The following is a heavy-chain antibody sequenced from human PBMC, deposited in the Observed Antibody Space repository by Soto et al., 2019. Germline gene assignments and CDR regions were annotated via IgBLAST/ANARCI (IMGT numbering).Heavy chain of an antibody. V-gene: IGHV5-51*01. CDR2: IYPGDSDT. Sequence: PGESLKISCKGSGYSFTSYWIGWVRQMPGKGLEWMGIIYPGDSDTRYSPSFQGQVTISADKSISTAYLQWSSLKASDTAMYYCATTQSLSPYYYYGMDVWGQGTTVTVSS. CDR3: ATTQSLSPYYYYGMDV. CDR1: GYSFTSYW. J-gene: IGHJ6*02.